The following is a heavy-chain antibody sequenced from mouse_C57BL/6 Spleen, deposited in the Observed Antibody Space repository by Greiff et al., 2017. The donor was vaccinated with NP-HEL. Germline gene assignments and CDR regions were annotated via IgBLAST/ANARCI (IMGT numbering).Heavy chain of an antibody. CDR1: GYAFSSSW. CDR2: IYPGDGDT. Sequence: QVQLQQSGPELVKPGASVKISCKASGYAFSSSWMNWVKQRPGKGLEWIGRIYPGDGDTNYNGKFKGKATLTADKSSCTAYMQLSSLTSEDSAVYFCARDYYGSSYGVYAMDYWGQGTSVTVSS. J-gene: IGHJ4*01. V-gene: IGHV1-82*01. D-gene: IGHD1-1*01. CDR3: ARDYYGSSYGVYAMDY.